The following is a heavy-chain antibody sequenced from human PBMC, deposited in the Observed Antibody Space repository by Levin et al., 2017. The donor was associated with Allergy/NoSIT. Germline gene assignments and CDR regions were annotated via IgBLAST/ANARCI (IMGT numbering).Heavy chain of an antibody. CDR3: VREGNLPHFDWLRPLDQ. D-gene: IGHD3-9*01. V-gene: IGHV3-7*04. J-gene: IGHJ4*02. CDR2: IKQDGSEK. CDR1: GFTFSNYW. Sequence: PGGSLRLSCEASGFTFSNYWMSWVRQAPGKGLEWVANIKQDGSEKFYVDSVKGRFTISRDNAKNSLYVQMDSLRADDTAVYYCVREGNLPHFDWLRPLDQWGQGTLVTVFS.